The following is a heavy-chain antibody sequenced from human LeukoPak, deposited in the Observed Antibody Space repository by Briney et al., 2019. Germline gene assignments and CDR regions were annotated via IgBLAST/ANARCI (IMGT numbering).Heavy chain of an antibody. Sequence: GGSLRLSCVVSGFTFSGSAVHWVRQASGKGLEWVGRIRSKANNYATAYAASVKGRFTISRDDSKNTAYLQMNSLKTEDTAVYYCTGDNFDSSVKFDYWGQGTLVTVSS. J-gene: IGHJ4*02. CDR1: GFTFSGSA. D-gene: IGHD3-22*01. CDR3: TGDNFDSSVKFDY. V-gene: IGHV3-73*01. CDR2: IRSKANNYAT.